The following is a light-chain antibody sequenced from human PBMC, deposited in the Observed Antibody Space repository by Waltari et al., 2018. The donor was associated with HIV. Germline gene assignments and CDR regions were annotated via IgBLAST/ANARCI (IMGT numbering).Light chain of an antibody. Sequence: SSDLTPAPAVSVALGQTVRITCQGDSLRRYSANWYQQKPGQAPVVVMYGKDNRPSGIPDRFSGSSSGNTGSLTITGAQAEDEAVYYCDSRDTNDKHHVFGTGTKVTV. CDR2: GKD. CDR3: DSRDTNDKHHV. CDR1: SLRRYS. J-gene: IGLJ1*01. V-gene: IGLV3-19*01.